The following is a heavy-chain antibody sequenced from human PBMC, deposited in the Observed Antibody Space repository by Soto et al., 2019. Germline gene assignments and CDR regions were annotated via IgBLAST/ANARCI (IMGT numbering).Heavy chain of an antibody. CDR3: ARGHLNVGP. V-gene: IGHV3-74*01. CDR1: GFALGGYW. CDR2: INSDGSST. J-gene: IGHJ5*02. Sequence: EVQLVESGGGLVLPGGSLRLSCAASGFALGGYWMHWVRQAPGKGLVWVSRINSDGSSTSYADSVEGRFTVSRDNVKNTLYLQMNGLRVEDTAVYYCARGHLNVGPWGQGTLVTVSS. D-gene: IGHD1-1*01.